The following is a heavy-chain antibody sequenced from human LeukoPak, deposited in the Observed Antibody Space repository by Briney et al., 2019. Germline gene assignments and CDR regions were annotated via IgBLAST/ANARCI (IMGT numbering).Heavy chain of an antibody. D-gene: IGHD3-22*01. CDR2: IYHSGST. V-gene: IGHV4-39*07. CDR3: AREIVVAPGGWFDP. CDR1: GGSISSSSYY. Sequence: SETLSLTCTVSGGSISSSSYYWGWIRQPPGKGLEWIGSIYHSGSTYYNPSLKSRVTISVDTSKNQFSLKPSSVTAADTAVYYCAREIVVAPGGWFDPWGQGTLVTVSS. J-gene: IGHJ5*02.